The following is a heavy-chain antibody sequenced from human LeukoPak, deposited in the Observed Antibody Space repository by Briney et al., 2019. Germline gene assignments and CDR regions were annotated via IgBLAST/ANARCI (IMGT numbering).Heavy chain of an antibody. J-gene: IGHJ3*02. CDR1: GGTFSSYA. Sequence: SVKVSCKASGGTFSSYAISWVRQAPGQGLEWMGGIIPIFGTANYAQKFQGRVTITADESTSTAYMELSSLRSEDTAVYYCAKDLVPLIPSGAFDIWGQGTMVTVSS. D-gene: IGHD2-2*01. CDR3: AKDLVPLIPSGAFDI. CDR2: IIPIFGTA. V-gene: IGHV1-69*13.